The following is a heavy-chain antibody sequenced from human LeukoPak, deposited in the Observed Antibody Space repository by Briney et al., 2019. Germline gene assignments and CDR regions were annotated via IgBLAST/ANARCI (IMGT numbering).Heavy chain of an antibody. J-gene: IGHJ1*01. CDR2: ISSSSSYT. V-gene: IGHV3-11*03. CDR3: ASAIGYCSSTSCYSEYFQH. Sequence: GSLRLSCAASGFTVNSNYMSWICQAPGKGLEWVSYISSSSSYTNYADSVKGRFTISRDNAKNSLYLRMNSLRAEDTAVYYCASAIGYCSSTSCYSEYFQHWGRGTLDPVSS. D-gene: IGHD2-2*01. CDR1: GFTVNSNY.